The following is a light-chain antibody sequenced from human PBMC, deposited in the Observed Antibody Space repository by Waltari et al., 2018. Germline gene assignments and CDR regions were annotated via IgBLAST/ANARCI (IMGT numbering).Light chain of an antibody. CDR1: SSNIGTNH. CDR3: AAWDDSRSVV. Sequence: QSLLTQSPSASGTPGQRASISCPGSSSNIGTNHVSWYQHFPGTAPRLLIYDSQRRPSGVPERFSASKSGTSASLAISGLRSEDEADYYCAAWDDSRSVVFGGGTRLTVL. J-gene: IGLJ2*01. V-gene: IGLV1-47*01. CDR2: DSQ.